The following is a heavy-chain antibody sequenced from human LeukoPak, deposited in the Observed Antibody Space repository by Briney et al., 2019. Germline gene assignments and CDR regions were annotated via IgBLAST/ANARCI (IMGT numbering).Heavy chain of an antibody. CDR3: ARVFMRVVVAATSDY. D-gene: IGHD2-15*01. V-gene: IGHV3-21*01. CDR1: GFTFSSYS. J-gene: IGHJ4*02. CDR2: ISSSSSYI. Sequence: GGSLRLSCAASGFTFSSYSMNWVRQAPGNGLEWVSSISSSSSYIYYADSVKGRFTISRDNAKNSLYLQMNSLRAEDTAVYYCARVFMRVVVAATSDYWGQGTLVTVSS.